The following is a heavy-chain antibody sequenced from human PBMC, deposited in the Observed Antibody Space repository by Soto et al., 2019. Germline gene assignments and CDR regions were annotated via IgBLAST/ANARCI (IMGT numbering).Heavy chain of an antibody. CDR1: GFTVSSNY. V-gene: IGHV3-53*01. Sequence: GGSLRLSCAASGFTVSSNYMSWVRQAPGKGLEWVSVIYSGGSTYYADSVKGRFTISRDNSKNTLYLQMNSLRAEDTAVYYCARDSSSWALRGGGLTYFDYWGQGTLVTVSS. D-gene: IGHD6-13*01. J-gene: IGHJ4*02. CDR3: ARDSSSWALRGGGLTYFDY. CDR2: IYSGGST.